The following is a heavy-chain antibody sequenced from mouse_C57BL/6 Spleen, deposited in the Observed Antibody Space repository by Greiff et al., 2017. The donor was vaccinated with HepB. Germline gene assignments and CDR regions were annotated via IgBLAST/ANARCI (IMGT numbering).Heavy chain of an antibody. CDR3: ARRRYGSSPYWYFDV. J-gene: IGHJ1*03. Sequence: EVNLVESGPGLAKPSQTLSLTCSVTGYSITSDYWNWIRKFPGNKLEYMGYISYSGSTYYNPSLKSRISITRDTSKNQYYLQLNSVTTEDTATYYCARRRYGSSPYWYFDVWGTGTTVTVSS. D-gene: IGHD1-1*01. V-gene: IGHV3-8*01. CDR2: ISYSGST. CDR1: GYSITSDY.